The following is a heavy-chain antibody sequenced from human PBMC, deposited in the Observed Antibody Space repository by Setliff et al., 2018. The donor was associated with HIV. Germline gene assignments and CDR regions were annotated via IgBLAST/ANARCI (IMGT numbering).Heavy chain of an antibody. J-gene: IGHJ6*02. V-gene: IGHV4-59*08. CDR1: GGSISSYY. D-gene: IGHD6-13*01. CDR3: ARRYSSSWFYYYYGMDV. CDR2: IYYSGST. Sequence: PSETLSLTCTVSGGSISSYYWSWIRQPPGKGLEWIGYIYYSGSTNYNPSLKSRVTISVDTSKNQFSLKLSSVTAADTAVYYCARRYSSSWFYYYYGMDVWGQGTTVTVSS.